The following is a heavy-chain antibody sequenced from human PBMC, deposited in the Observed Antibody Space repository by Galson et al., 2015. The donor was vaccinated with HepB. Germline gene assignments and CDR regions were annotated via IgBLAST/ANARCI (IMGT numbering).Heavy chain of an antibody. CDR3: AKAAQYSGYDGGYFDY. CDR1: GFTFSSYA. CDR2: ISGSGGST. V-gene: IGHV3-23*01. Sequence: SLRLSCAASGFTFSSYAMSWVRQAPGKGLEWVSAISGSGGSTYYADSVKGRFTISRDNSKNTLYLQMNSLRAEDTAVYYCAKAAQYSGYDGGYFDYWGQGTLVTVSS. D-gene: IGHD5-12*01. J-gene: IGHJ4*02.